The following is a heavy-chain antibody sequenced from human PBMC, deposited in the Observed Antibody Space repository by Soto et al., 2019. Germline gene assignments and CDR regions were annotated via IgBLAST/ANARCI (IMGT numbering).Heavy chain of an antibody. Sequence: QVQLVQSGAEVKKPGASVKVSCKASGYTFTGYYMHWVRQAPGQGLEWMGWINPNSGGTNYAQKFQGWVTMTRDTSISTAYMELSRLRSDDTAVYYCARVQGYYGSGSYYFDYWGQGTLVTVSS. CDR1: GYTFTGYY. V-gene: IGHV1-2*04. CDR2: INPNSGGT. D-gene: IGHD3-10*01. CDR3: ARVQGYYGSGSYYFDY. J-gene: IGHJ4*02.